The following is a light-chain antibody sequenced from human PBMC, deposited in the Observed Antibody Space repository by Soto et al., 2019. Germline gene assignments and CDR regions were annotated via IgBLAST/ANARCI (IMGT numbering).Light chain of an antibody. CDR3: QQRSNWPVT. V-gene: IGKV3-11*01. CDR2: DAS. Sequence: EIVLTQSPATLSLSPGERATLSCRASQRVSSYLAWYQHKPGQAPRLLISDASNRATGIPARFSGSGSGTDCTLTISSLEPEDFAVYSCQQRSNWPVTFGQGTKLEL. J-gene: IGKJ2*01. CDR1: QRVSSY.